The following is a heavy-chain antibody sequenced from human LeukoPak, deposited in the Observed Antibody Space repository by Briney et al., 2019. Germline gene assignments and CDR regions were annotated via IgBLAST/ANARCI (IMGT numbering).Heavy chain of an antibody. Sequence: GGSLKLSCAASGFTFSSYGMHWVRQAPGKGLEWVAVIWHDASNKYYAESVKGRFTISRDDSKNTLYLQMNSLRAEDTAVYYCAKGQYSSSWYYFDYWGQGTLVTVSS. CDR2: IWHDASNK. D-gene: IGHD6-13*01. V-gene: IGHV3-33*06. J-gene: IGHJ4*02. CDR1: GFTFSSYG. CDR3: AKGQYSSSWYYFDY.